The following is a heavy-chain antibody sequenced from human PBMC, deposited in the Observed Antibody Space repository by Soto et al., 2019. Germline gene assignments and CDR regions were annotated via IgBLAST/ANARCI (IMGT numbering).Heavy chain of an antibody. CDR3: ARMPQTGSDFHV. D-gene: IGHD3-3*01. Sequence: EVQLVESGGGLVQPGESLRLSCAASGFTFSDHHMDWVRQAPGKGLEWVGRIRNKGSGYSTEYAASVNGRFTISRDDSKNSLYLQINSLSTEDTAVYYCARMPQTGSDFHVWGQGTTVTVSS. CDR1: GFTFSDHH. V-gene: IGHV3-72*01. CDR2: IRNKGSGYST. J-gene: IGHJ6*02.